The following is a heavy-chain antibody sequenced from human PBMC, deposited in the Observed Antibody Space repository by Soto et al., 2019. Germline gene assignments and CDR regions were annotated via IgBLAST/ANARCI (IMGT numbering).Heavy chain of an antibody. Sequence: SVRVSCKASGGTFSSYAISWVRQAPGQGLEWMGGIIPIFGTANYAQKFQGRVTITADESTSTAYMELSSLRSEDTAVYYCAREQYKWELHHPDAFDICGTGPLVTV. D-gene: IGHD1-26*01. V-gene: IGHV1-69*13. CDR1: GGTFSSYA. CDR2: IIPIFGTA. CDR3: AREQYKWELHHPDAFDI. J-gene: IGHJ3*02.